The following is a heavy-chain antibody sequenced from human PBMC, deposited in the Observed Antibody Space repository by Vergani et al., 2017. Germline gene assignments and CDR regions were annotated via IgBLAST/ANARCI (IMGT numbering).Heavy chain of an antibody. CDR3: ARKDSSSRYMDV. D-gene: IGHD6-6*01. J-gene: IGHJ6*03. CDR1: GFTFSSYS. V-gene: IGHV3-21*01. CDR2: ISSSSSYI. Sequence: EVQLVESGGGLVKPGGSLRLSCAASGFTFSSYSMNWVRQAPGKGLEWVSSISSSSSYIYYADSVKGRFTISTDNAKNSLYLQMNSLRAEDTAVYYCARKDSSSRYMDVWGKGTTVTVSS.